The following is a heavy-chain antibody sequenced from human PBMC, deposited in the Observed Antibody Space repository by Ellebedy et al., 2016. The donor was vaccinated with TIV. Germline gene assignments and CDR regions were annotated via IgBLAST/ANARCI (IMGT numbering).Heavy chain of an antibody. J-gene: IGHJ4*02. V-gene: IGHV3-33*01. Sequence: GESLKISCAASGFTFSTYGLHWVRQAPGKGLEWSAVVWYDGSDKYYADSVKGRFTISRDNSKNTLFLQMNSLRAEDTAVYYCARESCNNITCYFDYWGLGTLVTVSS. CDR2: VWYDGSDK. D-gene: IGHD2/OR15-2a*01. CDR3: ARESCNNITCYFDY. CDR1: GFTFSTYG.